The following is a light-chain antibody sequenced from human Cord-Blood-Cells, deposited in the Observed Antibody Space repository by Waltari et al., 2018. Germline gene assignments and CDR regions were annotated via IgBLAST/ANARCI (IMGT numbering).Light chain of an antibody. CDR2: EGS. Sequence: QSALTQPASVSGSPGQSITISCPGTSSDVGSYNLVPWYQQHPSKAPKLRIYEGSKRPSGVSNRFSGSKSGNTASLTISGLQAEDEADYYCCSYAGSSSYVFGTGTKVTVL. CDR1: SSDVGSYNL. CDR3: CSYAGSSSYV. J-gene: IGLJ1*01. V-gene: IGLV2-23*01.